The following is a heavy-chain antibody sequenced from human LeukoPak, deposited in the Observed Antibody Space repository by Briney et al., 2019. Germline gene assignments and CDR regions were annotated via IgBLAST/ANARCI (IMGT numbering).Heavy chain of an antibody. J-gene: IGHJ4*02. V-gene: IGHV1-18*01. CDR3: ARDWGRIFSGGDFDY. Sequence: ASVKVSCKASGYTFSSYGISWVRQAPGQGLEWMGWISPYNGNIKYEQKFQGRVTMTTDTSTNTAHLELRSLRSDDTAVYYCARDWGRIFSGGDFDYWGQGTLVTVSS. D-gene: IGHD2-15*01. CDR1: GYTFSSYG. CDR2: ISPYNGNI.